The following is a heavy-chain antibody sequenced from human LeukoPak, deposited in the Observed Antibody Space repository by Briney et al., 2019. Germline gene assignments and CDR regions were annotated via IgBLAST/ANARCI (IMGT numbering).Heavy chain of an antibody. CDR3: ARSKFHLTPYFDY. CDR1: GGSFSGYY. J-gene: IGHJ4*02. Sequence: SETLSLTCAVYGGSFSGYYWSWIRQPPGKGLEWIGEINHSGSTNYNPSLKSRVTISVDTSKNQFSLKLSSVTAADTAVYYCARSKFHLTPYFDYWGQGTLVTVSS. V-gene: IGHV4-34*01. D-gene: IGHD3-9*01. CDR2: INHSGST.